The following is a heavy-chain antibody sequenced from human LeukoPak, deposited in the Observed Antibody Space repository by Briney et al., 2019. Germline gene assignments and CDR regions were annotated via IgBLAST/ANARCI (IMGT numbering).Heavy chain of an antibody. Sequence: GGSLRLSCAASGFTFNSYAMSWVRQTPGKGLEWVSAISGSGGSTYYADSLRGRFTISGDNPKNTLYLQMNSLRAEDTAVYYCAKSPITMIVVVMGFGDWYFDLWGRGTLVTVSS. CDR2: ISGSGGST. J-gene: IGHJ2*01. CDR1: GFTFNSYA. D-gene: IGHD3-22*01. CDR3: AKSPITMIVVVMGFGDWYFDL. V-gene: IGHV3-23*01.